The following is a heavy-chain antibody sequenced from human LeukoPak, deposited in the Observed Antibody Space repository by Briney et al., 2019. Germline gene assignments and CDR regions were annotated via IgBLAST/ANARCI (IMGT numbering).Heavy chain of an antibody. Sequence: SETLSLTCAVYGGSFSGYYWSWIRQPPGKGLEWIGEINHSGSTNYNPSLKSRVTISVDTSKNQFSLKRSSVTAADTAVYYCARDLRGYSYGGPRGWFDPWGQGTLVTVSS. J-gene: IGHJ5*02. CDR1: GGSFSGYY. CDR3: ARDLRGYSYGGPRGWFDP. CDR2: INHSGST. V-gene: IGHV4-34*01. D-gene: IGHD5-18*01.